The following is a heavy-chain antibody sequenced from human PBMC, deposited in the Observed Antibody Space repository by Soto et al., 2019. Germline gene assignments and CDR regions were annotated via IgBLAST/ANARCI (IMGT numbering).Heavy chain of an antibody. D-gene: IGHD3-22*01. V-gene: IGHV4-4*07. CDR3: ARDEYYDSNNWFDH. CDR1: GGAITAYY. Sequence: SETLSLTCTVSGGAITAYYWRWIRQPVGEGLQWIGRVYSTGSTNYNPSLRSRVTMSVDTSQNQFFLRLSSVTAADTAVYYCARDEYYDSNNWFDHWGQGILVTAPQ. CDR2: VYSTGST. J-gene: IGHJ5*02.